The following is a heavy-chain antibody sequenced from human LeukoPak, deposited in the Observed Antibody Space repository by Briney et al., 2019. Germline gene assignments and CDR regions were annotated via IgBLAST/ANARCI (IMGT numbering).Heavy chain of an antibody. CDR2: ISYDGNSQ. D-gene: IGHD3-10*01. Sequence: GGSLRLSCAASGFTFSAYALHWVRQAPGKGLEWVAFISYDGNSQNYADSVKGRFTISRDNSKNTLDLQMNSLRGEDTAVYYCAKDAASTMGRGEVDYWGQGTLVTVSS. CDR1: GFTFSAYA. CDR3: AKDAASTMGRGEVDY. V-gene: IGHV3-30-3*01. J-gene: IGHJ4*02.